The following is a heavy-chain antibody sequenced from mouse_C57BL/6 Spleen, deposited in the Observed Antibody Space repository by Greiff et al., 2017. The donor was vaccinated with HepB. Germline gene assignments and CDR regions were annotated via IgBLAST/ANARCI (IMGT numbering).Heavy chain of an antibody. CDR3: AIYDYDEGFAY. CDR2: IYPGDGDT. CDR1: GYAFSSSW. Sequence: QVQLQQSGPELVKPGASVKISCKASGYAFSSSWMNWVKQRPGKGLEWIGRIYPGDGDTNYNGKFKGKATLTADKSSGTAYMQLSSLTSEDSAVYFCAIYDYDEGFAYWGQGTLVTVSA. J-gene: IGHJ3*01. D-gene: IGHD2-4*01. V-gene: IGHV1-82*01.